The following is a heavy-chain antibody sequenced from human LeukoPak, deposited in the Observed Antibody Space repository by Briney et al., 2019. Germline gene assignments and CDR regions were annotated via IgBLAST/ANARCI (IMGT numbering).Heavy chain of an antibody. CDR2: ISGSGGST. V-gene: IGHV3-23*01. J-gene: IGHJ4*02. D-gene: IGHD2-15*01. CDR1: GFTFSSYA. CDR3: AKGDLIVVVVAAGY. Sequence: GGSLRLSCAASGFTFSSYAMSWVRQAPGKGLEWVSAISGSGGSTYYADSVKGRFTISRDNSKNTLYLQMNSLRAEDTAVYYCAKGDLIVVVVAAGYWGQGTLVTVSS.